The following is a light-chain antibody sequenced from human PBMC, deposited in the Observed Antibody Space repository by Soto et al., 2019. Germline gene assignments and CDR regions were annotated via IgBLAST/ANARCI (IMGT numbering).Light chain of an antibody. CDR1: QSVSSSY. V-gene: IGKV3-20*01. J-gene: IGKJ2*01. Sequence: EIVLTQSPGTLSLSPGERATLSCRASQSVSSSYLAWYQQKPGQAPRLLIYGASSRATGIPDRFSGSGSGTDFTRTISRLEPEDFAVYYWQQYGSSYTFGQGTKLEIK. CDR2: GAS. CDR3: QQYGSSYT.